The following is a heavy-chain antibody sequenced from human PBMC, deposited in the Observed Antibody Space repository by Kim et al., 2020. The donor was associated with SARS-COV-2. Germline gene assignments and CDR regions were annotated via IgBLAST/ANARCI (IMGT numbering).Heavy chain of an antibody. Sequence: GGSLRLSCAASGFTFDDYAMHWVRQAPGKGLEWVSGISWNSGSIGYADSVKGRFTISRDNAKNSLYLQMNSLRAEDTALYYCAKERRRYCSSTSCYALDYWGQGTLVTVSS. CDR2: ISWNSGSI. V-gene: IGHV3-9*01. D-gene: IGHD2-2*01. CDR1: GFTFDDYA. CDR3: AKERRRYCSSTSCYALDY. J-gene: IGHJ4*02.